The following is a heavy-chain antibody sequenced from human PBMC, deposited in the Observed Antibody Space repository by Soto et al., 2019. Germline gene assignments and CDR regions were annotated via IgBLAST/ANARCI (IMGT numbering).Heavy chain of an antibody. D-gene: IGHD6-6*01. Sequence: EVQLVESGGGLVQPGRSLRLSCAASGFTFDDYAMHWVRQAPGKGLEWVSGISWNSGSIGYADSVKGRFTISRDNAKNSLYLQMNSLRAEDTALYYCAKDIVPYSSSAGRDIWGQGTMVTVSS. V-gene: IGHV3-9*01. J-gene: IGHJ3*02. CDR1: GFTFDDYA. CDR3: AKDIVPYSSSAGRDI. CDR2: ISWNSGSI.